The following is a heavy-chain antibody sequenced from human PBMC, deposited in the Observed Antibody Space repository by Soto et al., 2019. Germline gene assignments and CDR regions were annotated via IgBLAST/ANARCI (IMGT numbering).Heavy chain of an antibody. V-gene: IGHV3-7*05. D-gene: IGHD2-8*02. CDR1: GFNLRNFW. J-gene: IGHJ4*02. CDR3: ARVRCTGTPCYIDY. Sequence: GGSLRLSCAASGFNLRNFWMTWGRQAPGIGLEWVAKINQDGNTLFYVDSVKGRFTISRDNARNSLFLQMDSLRAEDTAVYYCARVRCTGTPCYIDYWGQGALVTVSS. CDR2: INQDGNTL.